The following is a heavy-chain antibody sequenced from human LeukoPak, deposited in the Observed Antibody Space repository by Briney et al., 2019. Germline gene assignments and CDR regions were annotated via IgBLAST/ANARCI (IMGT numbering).Heavy chain of an antibody. D-gene: IGHD6-19*01. Sequence: GGSLRLSCAASGFTFNRNAISWVHQAPGKGLEWVSTIGGSGDKTFYADSVKGRFTISRDDSKNMVHLQMNSLTGEDTALYYCVRRGDASSGWGDHDFWGQGALVTVSS. CDR1: GFTFNRNA. CDR2: IGGSGDKT. V-gene: IGHV3-23*01. CDR3: VRRGDASSGWGDHDF. J-gene: IGHJ4*02.